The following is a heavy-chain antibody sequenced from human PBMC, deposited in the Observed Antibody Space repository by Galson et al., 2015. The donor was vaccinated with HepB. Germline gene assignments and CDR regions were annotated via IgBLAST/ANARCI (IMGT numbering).Heavy chain of an antibody. J-gene: IGHJ4*02. CDR1: GGSFSGYY. CDR3: ARGSSLWGAFDY. D-gene: IGHD3-16*01. V-gene: IGHV4-34*01. Sequence: ETLSLTCAVYGGSFSGYYWSWIRQPPGKGLEWIGEINHSGSTNYNPSLKSRVTISVDTSKNQFSLKLSSVTAADTAVYYCARGSSLWGAFDYWGQGTLVTVSS. CDR2: INHSGST.